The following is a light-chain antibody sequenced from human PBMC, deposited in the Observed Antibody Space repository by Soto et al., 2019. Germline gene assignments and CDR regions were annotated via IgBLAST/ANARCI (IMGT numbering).Light chain of an antibody. CDR1: QSVSDK. V-gene: IGKV3-20*01. CDR3: QQYVSSPRT. CDR2: GAS. Sequence: EIVMTQSPATLSVSPGERATLSCRASQSVSDKLAWYQQKPGQAPRLLIYGASSRATGIPDRFSASGSGTDFILTISRLEPEDSAVYYCQQYVSSPRTFGQGTKVDI. J-gene: IGKJ1*01.